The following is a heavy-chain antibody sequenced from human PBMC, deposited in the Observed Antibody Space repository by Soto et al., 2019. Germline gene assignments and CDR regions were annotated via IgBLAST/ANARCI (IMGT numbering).Heavy chain of an antibody. J-gene: IGHJ4*02. CDR2: IKTRIDSATT. D-gene: IGHD5-12*01. CDR1: GASFTNAW. Sequence: EVQLVESGGGLVKPGESLRLSCEASGASFTNAWMNWVRQAPGKGLEWVGRIKTRIDSATTDYAAPVKGRFTISRDDSTNTLYLQMDRLTTADTAVYYCTTEDPSWLRGLEYWGQGTLVTVSS. V-gene: IGHV3-15*01. CDR3: TTEDPSWLRGLEY.